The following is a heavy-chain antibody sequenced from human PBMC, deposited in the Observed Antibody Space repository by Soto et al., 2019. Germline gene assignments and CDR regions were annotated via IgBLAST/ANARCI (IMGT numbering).Heavy chain of an antibody. CDR3: ARGRYDFWSGSNYYGMDV. CDR1: GFTFSSYW. Sequence: GGSLRLSCAASGFTFSSYWMHWVRQAPGKGLVWVSRINSDGSSTSYADSVKGRFTISRDNAKNTLYLQMNSLRAEDTAVYYCARGRYDFWSGSNYYGMDVWGQGTTVTVSS. V-gene: IGHV3-74*01. CDR2: INSDGSST. J-gene: IGHJ6*02. D-gene: IGHD3-3*01.